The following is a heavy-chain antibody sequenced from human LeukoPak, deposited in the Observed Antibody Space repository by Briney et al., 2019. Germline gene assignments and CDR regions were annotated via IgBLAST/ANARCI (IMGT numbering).Heavy chain of an antibody. V-gene: IGHV3-9*01. Sequence: PGRSLRLSCAASGFTFDDYAMHWVRQAPGKGLEWVSGISWNSGSIGYADSVKGRFTISRDNAKNSLYLQMNSLRAEDTALYYCAKGVGYYDTSDAFDIWGQGTMVTVSS. CDR1: GFTFDDYA. CDR2: ISWNSGSI. D-gene: IGHD3-22*01. CDR3: AKGVGYYDTSDAFDI. J-gene: IGHJ3*02.